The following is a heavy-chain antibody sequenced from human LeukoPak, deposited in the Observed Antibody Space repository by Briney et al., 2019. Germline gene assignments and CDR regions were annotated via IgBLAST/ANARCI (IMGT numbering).Heavy chain of an antibody. J-gene: IGHJ6*03. Sequence: PGGSLRLSCAASGFTFSSYGMHWVRRAPGKGLEWVAFIRYDGSNKYYADSVKGRFTISRDNSKNTLYLQMNSLRAEDTAVYYCAKDSLGSGYYYADYMDVWGKGTTVTISS. V-gene: IGHV3-30*02. CDR3: AKDSLGSGYYYADYMDV. CDR2: IRYDGSNK. D-gene: IGHD3-22*01. CDR1: GFTFSSYG.